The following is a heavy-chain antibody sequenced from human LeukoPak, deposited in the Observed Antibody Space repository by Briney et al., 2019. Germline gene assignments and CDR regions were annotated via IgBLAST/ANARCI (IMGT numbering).Heavy chain of an antibody. CDR3: ASGGFLEWLSPFDY. CDR2: IFPIFGTA. V-gene: IGHV1-69*05. J-gene: IGHJ4*02. CDR1: GGTFSSYA. D-gene: IGHD3-3*01. Sequence: ASVKVSCKASGGTFSSYAISWVRQAPGQGLEWMGGIFPIFGTANYAQKFQGRVTITTDESTSTAYMELSSLRSEDTAVYYCASGGFLEWLSPFDYWGQGTLVTVSS.